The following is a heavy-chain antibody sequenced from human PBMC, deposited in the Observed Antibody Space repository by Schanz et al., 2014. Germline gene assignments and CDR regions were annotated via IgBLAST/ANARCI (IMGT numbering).Heavy chain of an antibody. J-gene: IGHJ4*02. D-gene: IGHD3-3*01. V-gene: IGHV1-18*01. CDR3: ARSAGRDFWSGYYTRFDY. CDR2: ISVYTGNT. Sequence: QVQLVQSGAEAKKPGASVRVSCKASGYTFTTYAMSWVRQAPGQGLEWVGWISVYTGNTKYGQKVQGRVTMTADTSTNTDYMELRSLRSDDTAVYYCARSAGRDFWSGYYTRFDYWGQGTLVTVSS. CDR1: GYTFTTYA.